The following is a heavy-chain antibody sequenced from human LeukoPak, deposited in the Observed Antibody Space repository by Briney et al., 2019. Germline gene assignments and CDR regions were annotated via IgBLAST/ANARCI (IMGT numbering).Heavy chain of an antibody. J-gene: IGHJ3*02. CDR1: GGSISSYY. D-gene: IGHD3-16*01. Sequence: SETLSLTCTVSGGSISSYYWSWIRQPPGKGLEWIGYIYYSGSTNYNPSLKSRVTISVDTSKNQFSLKLSSVTAADTAVYYCARERGSGVSRGAFGIWGQGTMVTVSS. V-gene: IGHV4-59*01. CDR2: IYYSGST. CDR3: ARERGSGVSRGAFGI.